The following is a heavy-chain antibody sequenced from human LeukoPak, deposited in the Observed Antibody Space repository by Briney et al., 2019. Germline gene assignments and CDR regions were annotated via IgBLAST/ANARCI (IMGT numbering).Heavy chain of an antibody. D-gene: IGHD3-22*01. CDR3: ARDLYDSSESAFDI. CDR2: ISYDGSNK. CDR1: GFTFSNYA. V-gene: IGHV3-30-3*01. J-gene: IGHJ3*02. Sequence: GGSLRLSCAASGFTFSNYAMHWVRQAPGKGLEWVAVISYDGSNKYYADSVKGRLTISRDNSKNTLYLQMNSLRAEDTAVHYCARDLYDSSESAFDIWGQGTMVTVSS.